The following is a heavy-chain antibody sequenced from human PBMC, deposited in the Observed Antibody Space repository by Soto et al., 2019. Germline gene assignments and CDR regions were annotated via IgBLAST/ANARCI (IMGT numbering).Heavy chain of an antibody. CDR3: TTERSGGYSWGGYYYFDY. V-gene: IGHV3-15*07. CDR1: GFTFSNAW. J-gene: IGHJ4*02. D-gene: IGHD1-26*01. Sequence: EVQLVESGGGLVKPGGSLRLSCAASGFTFSNAWMNWVRQAPGKGLEWVGRIKSKTDGGTTDYAAPMKGRFTISRDDSKNTLYLQMNSLKTEDTAVYYCTTERSGGYSWGGYYYFDYWGQGTLVTVSS. CDR2: IKSKTDGGTT.